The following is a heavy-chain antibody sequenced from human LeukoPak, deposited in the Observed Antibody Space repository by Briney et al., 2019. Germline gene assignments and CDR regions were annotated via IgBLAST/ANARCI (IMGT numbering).Heavy chain of an antibody. CDR1: GYTFTSYG. J-gene: IGHJ4*02. CDR2: FIPIFGTA. V-gene: IGHV1-69*13. Sequence: GASVKVSCKASGYTFTSYGISWVRQAPGQGLEWMGGFIPIFGTANYAQNFQGRVTITAGESTSTAYMELSSLRSEDTAVYYCARDLYDILTGYXLDXWGQGXLVTV. D-gene: IGHD3-9*01. CDR3: ARDLYDILTGYXLDX.